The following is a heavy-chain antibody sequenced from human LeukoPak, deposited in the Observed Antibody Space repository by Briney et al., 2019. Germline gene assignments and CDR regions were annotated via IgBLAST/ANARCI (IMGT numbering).Heavy chain of an antibody. Sequence: GGSLRLSCAASGFTFSSYAMSWVRQAPGKGLEWVSAISGSGGSTYYADSVKGRFTISRDNSKNTLYLQMNSLRAEDTAVYYCARFLVVVRAFDYWGQGTLVTVSS. CDR2: ISGSGGST. CDR1: GFTFSSYA. CDR3: ARFLVVVRAFDY. V-gene: IGHV3-23*01. D-gene: IGHD3-3*01. J-gene: IGHJ4*02.